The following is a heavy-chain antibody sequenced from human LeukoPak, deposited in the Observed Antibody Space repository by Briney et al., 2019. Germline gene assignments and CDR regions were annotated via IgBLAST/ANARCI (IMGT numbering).Heavy chain of an antibody. CDR2: INANSGGI. CDR1: GYTFTVYY. CDR3: AREGLVGATAFDY. J-gene: IGHJ4*02. D-gene: IGHD1-26*01. Sequence: ASVKVSCKASGYTFTVYYMHWVRQAPGQGLEWMGWINANSGGINYVQKFQGRVTMTRDTSISTAYMELSRLRSDDTAVYYCAREGLVGATAFDYWGQGTLVTVSS. V-gene: IGHV1-2*02.